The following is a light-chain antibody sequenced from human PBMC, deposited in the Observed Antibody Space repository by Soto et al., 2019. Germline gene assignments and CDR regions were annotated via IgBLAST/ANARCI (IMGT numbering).Light chain of an antibody. CDR3: GTWDTSVSGHVV. J-gene: IGLJ2*01. Sequence: QSVLTQPPSVSAAPGQTVTISCSGRSSNIGNNYVSWYQQLPGTAPKLLIYDNNNRPSGIPDRFSGSKAGTSATLGITGLQTGDEADYYCGTWDTSVSGHVVFGGGTKLTVL. CDR2: DNN. V-gene: IGLV1-51*01. CDR1: SSNIGNNY.